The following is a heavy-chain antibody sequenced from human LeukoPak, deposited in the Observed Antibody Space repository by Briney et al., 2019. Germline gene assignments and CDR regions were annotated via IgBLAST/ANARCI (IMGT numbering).Heavy chain of an antibody. CDR3: ASGNLTDNFDY. V-gene: IGHV1-69*13. CDR1: GGTFSSYA. J-gene: IGHJ4*02. D-gene: IGHD7-27*01. CDR2: IIPIFGTA. Sequence: ASVKVSGKASGGTFSSYAISWVRQAPGQGLEWMGGIIPIFGTANYAQKFQGRVTITADESTSTAYMELSSLRSEDTAVYYCASGNLTDNFDYWGQGTLVTVSS.